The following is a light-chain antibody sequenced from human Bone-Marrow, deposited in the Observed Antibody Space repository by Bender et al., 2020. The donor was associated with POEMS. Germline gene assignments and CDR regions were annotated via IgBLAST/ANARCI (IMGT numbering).Light chain of an antibody. CDR1: SSDVGTYNL. V-gene: IGLV2-23*02. Sequence: QSALTQPASVSGSPGQSITISCTGTSSDVGTYNLVSWYQHHPGKAPKLMIYEVSKRPSGLSNRFTGSKSGNTASLTISELQAEDEADYDCGSYDSSLIVVFGGVTKLSVL. CDR3: GSYDSSLIVV. J-gene: IGLJ2*01. CDR2: EVS.